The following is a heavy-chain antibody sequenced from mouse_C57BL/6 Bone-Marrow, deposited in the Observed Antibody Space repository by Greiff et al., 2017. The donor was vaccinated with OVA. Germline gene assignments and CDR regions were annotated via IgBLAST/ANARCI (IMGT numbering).Heavy chain of an antibody. CDR2: ISSGGSYT. CDR3: AREYCDYAWFAY. V-gene: IGHV5-6*01. Sequence: EVMLVESGADLVKPGGSLKLSCAASGFTFSSYGMSWVRQTPDKRLEWVATISSGGSYTYYPDRVKGRFTISRDNATNTLYLQISSLKSEDTAMYYCAREYCDYAWFAYWGQGTLVTVSA. CDR1: GFTFSSYG. D-gene: IGHD2-4*01. J-gene: IGHJ3*01.